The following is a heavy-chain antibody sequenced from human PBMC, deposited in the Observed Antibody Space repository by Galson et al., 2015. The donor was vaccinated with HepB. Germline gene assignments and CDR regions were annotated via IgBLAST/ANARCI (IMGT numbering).Heavy chain of an antibody. CDR1: GFTVSSNY. J-gene: IGHJ3*02. Sequence: SLRLSCAASGFTVSSNYMSWVRQAPGKGLEWVSVIYSGGSTYYADSVKGRFTISRDNSKNTLYLQMNSLRAEDTAVYYCARDNHYVWGSLAAFDIWGQGTMVTVSS. CDR2: IYSGGST. CDR3: ARDNHYVWGSLAAFDI. V-gene: IGHV3-66*01. D-gene: IGHD3-16*01.